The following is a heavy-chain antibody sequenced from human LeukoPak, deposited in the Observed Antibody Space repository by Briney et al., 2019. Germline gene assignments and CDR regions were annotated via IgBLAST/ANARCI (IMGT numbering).Heavy chain of an antibody. CDR3: ARVSIPAADFDY. V-gene: IGHV4-34*01. Sequence: SSETLSLTCAVYGGSFSGYYWSWIRQPPGKGLEWIGEINHSGSTNYNPSLESRVTISVDTSKNQFSLKLSSVTAADTAVYYCARVSIPAADFDYWGQGTLVTVSS. J-gene: IGHJ4*02. CDR1: GGSFSGYY. D-gene: IGHD2-2*01. CDR2: INHSGST.